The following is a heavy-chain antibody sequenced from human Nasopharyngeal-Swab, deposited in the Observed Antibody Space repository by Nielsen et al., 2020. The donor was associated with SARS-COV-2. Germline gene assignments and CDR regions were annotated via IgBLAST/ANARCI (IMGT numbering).Heavy chain of an antibody. J-gene: IGHJ4*02. D-gene: IGHD6-13*01. CDR2: IKQDGSEK. V-gene: IGHV3-7*01. CDR3: ARLESSSWYWSY. CDR1: GFTFSSYW. Sequence: GESLKISCAASGFTFSSYWMSWVRQATGKGLEWVANIKQDGSEKYYVDSVKGRFTISRDNAKNSLYLQMNSLRAEDTAVYYCARLESSSWYWSYWGQGTLVTVSS.